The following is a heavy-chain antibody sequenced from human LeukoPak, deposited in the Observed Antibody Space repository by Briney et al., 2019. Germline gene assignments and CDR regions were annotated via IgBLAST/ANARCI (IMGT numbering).Heavy chain of an antibody. CDR1: GFTVSSNY. CDR2: IYSGGST. D-gene: IGHD3-22*01. CDR3: ASTNYYDSSGYGY. J-gene: IGHJ4*02. V-gene: IGHV3-53*01. Sequence: GGSLRLSCAASGFTVSSNYMSWVRQAPGKGLEWVSVIYSGGSTYYAESVKGRFTISRDNSKNTLYLQMNSLRAEDTAVYYCASTNYYDSSGYGYWGQGTLVTVSS.